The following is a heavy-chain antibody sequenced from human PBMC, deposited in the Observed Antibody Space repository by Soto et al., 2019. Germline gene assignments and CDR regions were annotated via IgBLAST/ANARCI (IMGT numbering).Heavy chain of an antibody. CDR1: GFIFTTYA. CDR3: AHPRGYGVFDAVDI. J-gene: IGHJ3*02. CDR2: ISSSGEST. V-gene: IGHV3-23*01. Sequence: GGSLRLSCATSGFIFTTYAMNWVRQAPGKGLEWVSAISSSGESTFYAESVRGRFTISRDNSLNTLYLQMRSLRPDDTAVYFCAHPRGYGVFDAVDIWGQGTMVTVS. D-gene: IGHD4-17*01.